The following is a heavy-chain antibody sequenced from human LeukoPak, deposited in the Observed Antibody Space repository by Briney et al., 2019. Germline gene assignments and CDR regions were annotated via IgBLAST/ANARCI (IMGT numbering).Heavy chain of an antibody. D-gene: IGHD4-23*01. CDR3: ARLEVVTPPYYFDY. CDR2: INHSEST. V-gene: IGHV4-34*01. J-gene: IGHJ4*02. CDR1: GRSFSGYY. Sequence: SSETLSLTCAVYGRSFSGYYWSWIRQPPGKGLEWIGEINHSESTNYNPSLKSRVTISVGTSKNQFSLKLSSVTAADTAVYYCARLEVVTPPYYFDYWGQGTLVTVSS.